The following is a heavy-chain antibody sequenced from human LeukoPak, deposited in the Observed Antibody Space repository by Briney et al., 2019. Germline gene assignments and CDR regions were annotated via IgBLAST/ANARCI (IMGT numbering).Heavy chain of an antibody. D-gene: IGHD2/OR15-2a*01. J-gene: IGHJ3*02. CDR2: ISSSGSTI. CDR3: ARDLFLWGAFDI. V-gene: IGHV3-48*03. Sequence: GGSLRLSCVASRLTFSSYEMNWVRQAPGKWLEWVSYISSSGSTIYYADSVKGRFTISRDNAKNSLYLQMNSLRAEDTAVYYCARDLFLWGAFDIWGQGTMVTVSS. CDR1: RLTFSSYE.